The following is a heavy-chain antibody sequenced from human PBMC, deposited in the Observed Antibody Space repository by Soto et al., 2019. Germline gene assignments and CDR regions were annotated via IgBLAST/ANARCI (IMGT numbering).Heavy chain of an antibody. D-gene: IGHD2-8*01. Sequence: GESLKISCKGSGYSFTSYWISWVRQMPGKGLDGMGRIDPSDSYTNYSPSFQGHVTISAXXXIXXXYXQXXXLXASDTAMYYCARADNEAYYYSGMDALGQGTTVTVS. CDR3: ARADNEAYYYSGMDA. J-gene: IGHJ6*02. V-gene: IGHV5-10-1*01. CDR2: IDPSDSYT. CDR1: GYSFTSYW.